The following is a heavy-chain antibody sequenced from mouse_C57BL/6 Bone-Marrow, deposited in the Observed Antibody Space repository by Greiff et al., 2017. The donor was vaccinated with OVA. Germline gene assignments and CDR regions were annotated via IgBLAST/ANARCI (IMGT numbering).Heavy chain of an antibody. V-gene: IGHV7-1*01. CDR2: SRNKANDYTT. D-gene: IGHD2-4*01. CDR3: ARDAPYDYPFAY. CDR1: GFNFSDFY. J-gene: IGHJ3*01. Sequence: EVMLVESGGGLVQSGRSLRLSCATSGFNFSDFYMEWVRQAPGKGLEWIAASRNKANDYTTELSASVKARFIVSRDTAQSILYLQKNALRAEDTAMYYCARDAPYDYPFAYWGQGTLVTVSA.